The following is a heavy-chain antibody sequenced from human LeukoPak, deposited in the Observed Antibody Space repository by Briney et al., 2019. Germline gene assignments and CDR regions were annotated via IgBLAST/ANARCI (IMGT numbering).Heavy chain of an antibody. J-gene: IGHJ4*02. D-gene: IGHD6-19*01. CDR1: GFTFSIYA. V-gene: IGHV3-23*01. CDR3: AKGIIAVAGYYFDY. CDR2: ITSRGEST. Sequence: GGSLRLSCAASGFTFSIYAMSWVRQAPGKGLQWVSSITSRGESTWYVASVKGRFTITRDNSENPLYLQMHSLRAEDTAVYYCAKGIIAVAGYYFDYWGQGTLVTVSS.